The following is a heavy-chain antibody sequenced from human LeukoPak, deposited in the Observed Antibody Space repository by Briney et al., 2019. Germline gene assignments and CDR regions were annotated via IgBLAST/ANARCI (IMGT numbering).Heavy chain of an antibody. V-gene: IGHV4-34*01. CDR3: ARGGITIFGVVTNYYYMDV. CDR1: GGSFNGYY. Sequence: SETLSLTCAVYGGSFNGYYWSWIRQPPGKGLEWIGEINHSGSTNYNPSLKSRVTISVDTSKNQFSLKLSSVTAADTAVYYCARGGITIFGVVTNYYYMDVWGKGTTVTVSS. D-gene: IGHD3-3*01. CDR2: INHSGST. J-gene: IGHJ6*03.